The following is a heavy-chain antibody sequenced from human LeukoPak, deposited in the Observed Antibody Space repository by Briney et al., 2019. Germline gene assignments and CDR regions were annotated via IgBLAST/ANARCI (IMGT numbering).Heavy chain of an antibody. CDR2: INPKSGGT. CDR3: ARAMVTYYYYYMDV. D-gene: IGHD5-18*01. J-gene: IGHJ6*03. V-gene: IGHV1-2*02. Sequence: ASVKVSCKASGYTFTGYCMHWVRQAPGQGLEWMGWINPKSGGTNYAQKFQGRVTMTRDTSISTAYMELSRLRSDDTAVYYCARAMVTYYYYYMDVWGKGTTVTVSS. CDR1: GYTFTGYC.